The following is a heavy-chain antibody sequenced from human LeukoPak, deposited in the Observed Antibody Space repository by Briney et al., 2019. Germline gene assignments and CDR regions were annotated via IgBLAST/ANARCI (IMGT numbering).Heavy chain of an antibody. Sequence: SETLSLTCTVSGGSISSSSYYWGWIRQPPWKGLEWIGSIYYSGSTYYNPSLKSRVTISVDTSKNQFSLKLSSVTAADTAVYYCARLPPGNWFDPWGQGTLVTVSS. V-gene: IGHV4-39*07. D-gene: IGHD3-10*01. CDR2: IYYSGST. J-gene: IGHJ5*02. CDR3: ARLPPGNWFDP. CDR1: GGSISSSSYY.